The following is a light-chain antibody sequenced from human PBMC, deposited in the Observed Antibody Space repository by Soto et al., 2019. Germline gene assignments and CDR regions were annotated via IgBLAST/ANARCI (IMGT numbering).Light chain of an antibody. J-gene: IGKJ1*01. Sequence: IRMTQSPSSLSASVGDRVTITCRASQGIDSSFAWYQQKPGKAPKLLIYDASSLQSGVPSRFSGSGSETEFTLTISSLQPDDFATYYCQHYYTYSWMFGQGTKVDIK. CDR2: DAS. V-gene: IGKV1-5*01. CDR3: QHYYTYSWM. CDR1: QGIDSS.